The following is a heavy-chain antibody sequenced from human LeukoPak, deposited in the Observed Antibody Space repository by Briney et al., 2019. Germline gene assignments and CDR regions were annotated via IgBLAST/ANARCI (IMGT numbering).Heavy chain of an antibody. V-gene: IGHV1-2*02. Sequence: ASVTVSCTASGYTFTGYYMHWVRQAPGQGLQWMGRINPNSGGTNYAQKFQGRVTMTRDTSISTAYMELSRLRSDDTAVYYCARDYGSGSYYNGWGQGTLVTVSS. CDR2: INPNSGGT. CDR1: GYTFTGYY. CDR3: ARDYGSGSYYNG. J-gene: IGHJ4*02. D-gene: IGHD3-10*01.